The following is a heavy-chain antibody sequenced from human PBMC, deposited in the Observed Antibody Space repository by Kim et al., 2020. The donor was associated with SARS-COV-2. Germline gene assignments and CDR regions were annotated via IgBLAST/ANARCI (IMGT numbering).Heavy chain of an antibody. CDR1: GFTFSSYW. Sequence: GGSLRLSCAASGFTFSSYWMHWVRQAPGKGLVWVSRVNGDGGSRDYADSVKGRFTISRDNAKNTLYLQMNSLTAEDTAVYYCARDLSWCGSCYSHWGQGTLVTVSS. CDR3: ARDLSWCGSCYSH. J-gene: IGHJ4*02. V-gene: IGHV3-74*01. D-gene: IGHD2-15*01. CDR2: VNGDGGSR.